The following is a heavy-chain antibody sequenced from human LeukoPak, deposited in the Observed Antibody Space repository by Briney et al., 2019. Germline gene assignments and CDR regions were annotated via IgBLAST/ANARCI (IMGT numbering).Heavy chain of an antibody. CDR3: AKDRGVPAARGSYYYYGMDV. J-gene: IGHJ6*04. Sequence: GRSLRLSCAASGFTFSSYGMHWVRQAPGKGLEWVAVISYDGSNKYYADSVKGRFTISRDNSKNTLYLQMNSLRAEDTAVYYCAKDRGVPAARGSYYYYGMDVWGKGTMVTVSS. D-gene: IGHD2-2*01. V-gene: IGHV3-30*18. CDR1: GFTFSSYG. CDR2: ISYDGSNK.